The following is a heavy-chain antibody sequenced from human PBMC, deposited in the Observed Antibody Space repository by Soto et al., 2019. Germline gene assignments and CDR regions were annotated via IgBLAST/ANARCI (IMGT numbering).Heavy chain of an antibody. CDR3: ARDTPYGFWSGYSGLDY. CDR2: ISAYNGNT. V-gene: IGHV1-18*01. Sequence: QVQLVQSGAEVKKPGASVKVSCKASGYTFTSYGISWVRQAPGQGLEWMGWISAYNGNTNYAQKLQGRVTMTTDTATSTAYMELRSLRSDDTAVYYCARDTPYGFWSGYSGLDYWGQGTLVTVSS. D-gene: IGHD3-3*01. CDR1: GYTFTSYG. J-gene: IGHJ4*02.